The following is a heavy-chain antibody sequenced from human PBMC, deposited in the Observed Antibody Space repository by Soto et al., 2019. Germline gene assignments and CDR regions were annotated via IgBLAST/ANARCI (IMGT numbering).Heavy chain of an antibody. CDR3: ARVEGITIFGVVNPLDV. CDR1: GYTFTSYY. D-gene: IGHD3-3*01. V-gene: IGHV1-46*01. CDR2: INPSGGST. J-gene: IGHJ6*02. Sequence: ASVKVSCKASGYTFTSYYMHWVRQAPGQGLEWMGIINPSGGSTSYAQKFQGRVTMTRDTSTSTVYMELSSLRSEDTAVYYCARVEGITIFGVVNPLDVWGQGTTVTVYS.